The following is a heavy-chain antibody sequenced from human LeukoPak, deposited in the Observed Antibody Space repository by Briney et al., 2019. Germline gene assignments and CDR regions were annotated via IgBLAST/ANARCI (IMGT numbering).Heavy chain of an antibody. J-gene: IGHJ4*02. V-gene: IGHV1-8*02. CDR3: ARGRTMVRGEPAGY. CDR2: MNPNSGNT. Sequence: GASVKVSCKASGYTFTSYYMHWVRQAPGQGLEWMGWMNPNSGNTGYAQKFQGRVTMTRNTSISTAYMELSGLRSEDTAVYYCARGRTMVRGEPAGYWGQGTLVTVSS. CDR1: GYTFTSYY. D-gene: IGHD3-10*01.